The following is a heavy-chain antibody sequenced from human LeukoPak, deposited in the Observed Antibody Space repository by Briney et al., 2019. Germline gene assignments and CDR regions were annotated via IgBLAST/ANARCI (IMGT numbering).Heavy chain of an antibody. CDR3: ARDLGYGSGSYNY. Sequence: EASVKVSRKASGGTFSSYAISWVRQAPGQGLEWMGGIIPIFGTANYAQKFQGRVTITTDESTSTAYMELSSLRSEDTAVYYCARDLGYGSGSYNYWGQGTLVTVSS. CDR1: GGTFSSYA. V-gene: IGHV1-69*05. D-gene: IGHD3-10*01. CDR2: IIPIFGTA. J-gene: IGHJ4*02.